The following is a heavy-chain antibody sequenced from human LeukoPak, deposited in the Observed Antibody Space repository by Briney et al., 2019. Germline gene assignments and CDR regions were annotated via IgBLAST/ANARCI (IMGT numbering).Heavy chain of an antibody. CDR1: GFTFSSYA. J-gene: IGHJ3*02. V-gene: IGHV3-7*04. CDR3: TRDVGAFDI. Sequence: GGSLKLSCAASGFTFSSYAMTWVRQAPGKGLEWVANIKHDGSEKYYVDSVKGRFTISRDNAKNSLYLQMNSLRAEDTAVYYCTRDVGAFDIWGQGTMVTVSS. CDR2: IKHDGSEK.